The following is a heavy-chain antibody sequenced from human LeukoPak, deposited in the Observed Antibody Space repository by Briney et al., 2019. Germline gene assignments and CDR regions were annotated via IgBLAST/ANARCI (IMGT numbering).Heavy chain of an antibody. J-gene: IGHJ4*02. V-gene: IGHV4-34*01. Sequence: SETLSLTCAVYGGSFSGYYWSWILQPPGKGLEWIGEINHSGSTNYNPSLKSRVTVSVDTSKNQFSLKLSSVTAADTAVYYCARQGDLGYCSGGSCYSDYWGQGTLVTVSS. CDR3: ARQGDLGYCSGGSCYSDY. CDR2: INHSGST. CDR1: GGSFSGYY. D-gene: IGHD2-15*01.